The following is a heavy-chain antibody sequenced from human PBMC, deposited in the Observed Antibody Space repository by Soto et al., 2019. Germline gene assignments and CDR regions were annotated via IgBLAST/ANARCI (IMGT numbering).Heavy chain of an antibody. Sequence: QVQLQESGPGLVKPSQTLSLTCSVSGGSISRGGYYWCWVRQHPGKGLEWIGYIDYSGSTNYNPSLKSRLSMSVDTSKNHFSLQLTSVTAADTAVYYCARRDSGYIHGPPHYYYGLDVWGQGTTVTVSS. D-gene: IGHD5-18*01. CDR1: GGSISRGGYY. CDR2: IDYSGST. V-gene: IGHV4-31*03. CDR3: ARRDSGYIHGPPHYYYGLDV. J-gene: IGHJ6*02.